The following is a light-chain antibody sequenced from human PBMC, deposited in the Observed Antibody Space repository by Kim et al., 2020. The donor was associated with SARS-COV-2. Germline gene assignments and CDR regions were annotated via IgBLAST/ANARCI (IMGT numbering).Light chain of an antibody. J-gene: IGLJ3*02. V-gene: IGLV4-60*03. CDR3: ETWDIDTQV. CDR2: VEGSGTS. Sequence: IAGLQHQPGKAQRCLMKVEGSGTSSRGGGVPDRFSASVSGADPYLTISILQSEDEADYYCETWDIDTQVFGGGTQLTVL.